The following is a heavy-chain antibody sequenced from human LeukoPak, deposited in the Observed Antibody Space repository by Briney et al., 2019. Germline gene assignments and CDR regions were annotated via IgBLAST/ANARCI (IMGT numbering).Heavy chain of an antibody. J-gene: IGHJ4*02. V-gene: IGHV1-2*02. D-gene: IGHD1-20*01. CDR1: GYTFTGYY. CDR3: ARASITGTTVYFDY. Sequence: GASVKVSCKASGYTFTGYYMHWVRQAPGQGLEWMGWINPNSGGTNYQGRVTMTRDTSISTAYMELSRLRSDDTAVYYCARASITGTTVYFDYWGQGTLVTVSS. CDR2: INPNSGGT.